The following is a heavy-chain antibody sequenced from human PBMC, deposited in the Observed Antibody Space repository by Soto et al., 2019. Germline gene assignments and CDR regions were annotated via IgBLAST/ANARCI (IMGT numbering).Heavy chain of an antibody. Sequence: QVQLQESGPGLVKPSQTLSLTCTVSGGSINSGAHYWSWIRQHPGKGLEWIGYIYYTGSNYYNPSFKRRVTMSVDTSESQFSLKLSSVTAADTAVYSCARSTVVTTSFWHFDLWGRGTLVTVSS. CDR2: IYYTGSN. V-gene: IGHV4-31*03. J-gene: IGHJ2*01. CDR3: ARSTVVTTSFWHFDL. D-gene: IGHD2-15*01. CDR1: GGSINSGAHY.